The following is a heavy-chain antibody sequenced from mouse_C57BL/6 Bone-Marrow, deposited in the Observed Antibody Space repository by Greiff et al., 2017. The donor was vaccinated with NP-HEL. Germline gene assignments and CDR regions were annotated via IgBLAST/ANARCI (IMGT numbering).Heavy chain of an antibody. J-gene: IGHJ4*01. CDR3: ALTTVVATNWDSYAMDY. CDR2: IDPEDGET. V-gene: IGHV14-2*01. D-gene: IGHD1-1*01. Sequence: EVQLQQSGAELVKPGASVKLSCTASGFNIKDYYMHWVKQRTEQGLEWIGRIDPEDGETKYAPKFQGKATITADTSSNTASLQLSSLTSEDTAVYYCALTTVVATNWDSYAMDYWGQGTSVTVSS. CDR1: GFNIKDYY.